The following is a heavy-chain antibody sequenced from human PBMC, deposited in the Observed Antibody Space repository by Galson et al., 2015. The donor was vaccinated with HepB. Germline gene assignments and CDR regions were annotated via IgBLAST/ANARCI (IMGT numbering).Heavy chain of an antibody. CDR2: INPSGDSI. CDR3: ARGRGGSYRHGPVDY. Sequence: SVKVSCKASGYILTRYYMHWMRQARGQGPEWMGIINPSGDSISYAQKFQGRVTMTRDTSTSTVYMEMRSLRSEDTAVYYCARGRGGSYRHGPVDYWGQGTLVTVSS. D-gene: IGHD1-26*01. V-gene: IGHV1-46*01. CDR1: GYILTRYY. J-gene: IGHJ4*02.